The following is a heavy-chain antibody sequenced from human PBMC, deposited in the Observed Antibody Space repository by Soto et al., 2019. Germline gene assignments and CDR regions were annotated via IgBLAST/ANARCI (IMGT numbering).Heavy chain of an antibody. CDR3: ARDQAYPYYGMDV. CDR2: IYYSGST. Sequence: PSETLSLTCTVSGGSISSGGYYWSWIRQHPGKGLEWIGYIYYSGSTYYNPSLKSRVTISVDTSKNQFSLKLSSVTAADTAVYYCARDQAYPYYGMDVWGQGTTVTVS. CDR1: GGSISSGGYY. J-gene: IGHJ6*02. V-gene: IGHV4-31*03.